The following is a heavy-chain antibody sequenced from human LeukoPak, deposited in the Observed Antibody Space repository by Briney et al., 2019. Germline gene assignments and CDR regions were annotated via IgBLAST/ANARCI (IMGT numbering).Heavy chain of an antibody. J-gene: IGHJ5*02. V-gene: IGHV4-59*01. D-gene: IGHD5-24*01. CDR2: IYYSGST. CDR1: GGSISSYY. CDR3: ARVPHIGWPEGSWFDP. Sequence: SETLSLTCTVSGGSISSYYWSWIRQPPGKGLEWIGYIYYSGSTNYNPSLKSRVTISVDTSKNQFSLKLSSVTAADTAVYYCARVPHIGWPEGSWFDPWGQGTLVTVSS.